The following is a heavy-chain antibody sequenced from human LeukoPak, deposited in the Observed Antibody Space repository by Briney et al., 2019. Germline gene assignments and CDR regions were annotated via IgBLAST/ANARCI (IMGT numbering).Heavy chain of an antibody. D-gene: IGHD2-8*01. J-gene: IGHJ5*02. CDR3: ARDVIMGYDQGWFDP. V-gene: IGHV1-2*02. CDR1: GYRFIDYF. Sequence: RASVTVSSEASGYRFIDYFIHWVRQAPGEGGECMGWINPNTGDTKYVQKFQGRVTITRETTISTDYMEMRGLNSHDTVMYFCARDVIMGYDQGWFDPWGQGTLVTVSS. CDR2: INPNTGDT.